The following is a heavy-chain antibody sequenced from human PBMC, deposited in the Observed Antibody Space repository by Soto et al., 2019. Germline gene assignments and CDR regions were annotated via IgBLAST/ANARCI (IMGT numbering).Heavy chain of an antibody. CDR1: GGSFSGYY. CDR2: INHSGST. V-gene: IGHV4-34*01. J-gene: IGHJ6*02. Sequence: PSETLSLTCAVYGGSFSGYYWSWIRQPPGKGLEWIGEINHSGSTNYNPSLKSRVTISVDTSKNQFSLKLSSVTAADTAVYYCARGRVLRFLEWLFATYSMDVWGQGTTVPVSS. CDR3: ARGRVLRFLEWLFATYSMDV. D-gene: IGHD3-3*01.